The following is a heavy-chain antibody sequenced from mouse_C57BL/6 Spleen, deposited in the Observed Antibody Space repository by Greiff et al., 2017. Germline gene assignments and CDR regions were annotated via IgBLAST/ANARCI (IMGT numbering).Heavy chain of an antibody. CDR2: IYPGDGDT. CDR3: ARSYTEVAYAMDD. Sequence: QVQLQQSGPELVKPGASVKISCKASGYAFSSPWLNRVKQRPGKGLARIGRIYPGDGDTNYNGKFKGKATLTADKSSSTAYRQLSSLTSEYSAVYFCARSYTEVAYAMDDWGQGSSVTVAS. J-gene: IGHJ4*01. CDR1: GYAFSSPW. D-gene: IGHD1-3*01. V-gene: IGHV1-82*01.